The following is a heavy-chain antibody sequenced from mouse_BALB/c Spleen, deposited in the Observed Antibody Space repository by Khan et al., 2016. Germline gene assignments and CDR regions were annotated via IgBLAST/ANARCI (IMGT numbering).Heavy chain of an antibody. J-gene: IGHJ3*01. CDR3: ARGYGTDVRFAY. V-gene: IGHV7-3*02. CDR1: GFTFTDYY. CDR2: IRNKANGYTT. Sequence: EVELVESGGGLVQPGGSLRLSCATSGFTFTDYYMSWVRQPPGKALEWLGFIRNKANGYTTEYSASVKGRFTISRDNSQSILYLQLNTLRAEDSATYDCARGYGTDVRFAYWGQGTLVTVSA. D-gene: IGHD2-1*01.